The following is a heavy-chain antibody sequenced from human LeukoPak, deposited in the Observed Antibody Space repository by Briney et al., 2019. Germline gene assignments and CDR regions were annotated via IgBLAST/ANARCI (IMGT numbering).Heavy chain of an antibody. CDR1: GFTFSSYG. V-gene: IGHV3-30*18. CDR2: ISYDGSNK. J-gene: IGHJ4*02. CDR3: ANSRDCYED. Sequence: GGSLRLSCAASGFTFSSYGMHWVRQAPGKGLEWVAVISYDGSNKYYADSVRGRFTISRDNSKNTLYLQMNSLRAEDTAVYYCANSRDCYEDWGQGTLVTVSS. D-gene: IGHD2-21*02.